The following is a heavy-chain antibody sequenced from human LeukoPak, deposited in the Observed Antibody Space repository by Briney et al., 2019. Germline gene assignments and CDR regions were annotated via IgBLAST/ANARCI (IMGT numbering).Heavy chain of an antibody. CDR2: IRPDGDRT. CDR3: AREQSGTRGWYIVDY. Sequence: GGSLRLSCAASGFTFSTYAITWIRQGPGKGLEWVSPIRPDGDRTYYANSVRGRFTISRDSSKDTVYLQINGLRVEDTAGYYCAREQSGTRGWYIVDYWGQGTLVTVSS. V-gene: IGHV3-23*01. J-gene: IGHJ4*02. D-gene: IGHD6-19*01. CDR1: GFTFSTYA.